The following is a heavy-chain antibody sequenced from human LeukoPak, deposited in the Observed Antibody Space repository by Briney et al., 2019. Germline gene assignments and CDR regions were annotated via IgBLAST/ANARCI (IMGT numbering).Heavy chain of an antibody. D-gene: IGHD6-19*01. Sequence: ASVKVSCKASGYTFTSYDINWVRQATGQGLEWMGWMNPNSGNTGYAQNFQGRVTMTRNTSISTAYMELSNLRSEDTAVYYCVRAAIAVAGRDYYYYMDVWGKGTTVTISS. V-gene: IGHV1-8*01. J-gene: IGHJ6*03. CDR3: VRAAIAVAGRDYYYYMDV. CDR1: GYTFTSYD. CDR2: MNPNSGNT.